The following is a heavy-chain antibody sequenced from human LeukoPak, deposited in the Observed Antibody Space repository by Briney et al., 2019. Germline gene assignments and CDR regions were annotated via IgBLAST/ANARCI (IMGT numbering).Heavy chain of an antibody. V-gene: IGHV3-48*03. J-gene: IGHJ4*02. CDR2: ISSSGSTI. D-gene: IGHD1-26*01. CDR3: AREGRGSYSGYFDY. Sequence: GGSLRLSCAASGFTFSSYEMNWVRQAPGKGLEWVSYISSSGSTIYYADSVKGRFTISRDNAKSSLYLQMNSLRAEDTAVYYCAREGRGSYSGYFDYWGQGTLVTVSS. CDR1: GFTFSSYE.